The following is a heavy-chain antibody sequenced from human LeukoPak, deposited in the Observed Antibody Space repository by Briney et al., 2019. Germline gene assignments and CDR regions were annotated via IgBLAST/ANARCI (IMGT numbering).Heavy chain of an antibody. CDR2: IYPGDSDT. CDR3: ARHSHSSGWSSFGY. Sequence: GASLQISCQGSGYSFTSYWIGWVRQVPGKGLEWMGIIYPGDSDTRYSPSFQGQVTISADKSISTAYLQWSSLKASDTAMYYCARHSHSSGWSSFGYWGQGTLVTVSS. V-gene: IGHV5-51*01. D-gene: IGHD6-19*01. CDR1: GYSFTSYW. J-gene: IGHJ4*02.